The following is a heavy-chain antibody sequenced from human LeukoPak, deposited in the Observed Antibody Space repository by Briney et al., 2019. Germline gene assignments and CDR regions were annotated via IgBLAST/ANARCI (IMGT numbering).Heavy chain of an antibody. Sequence: PGGSLRLSCVASGFIFNDYAMHWVRQAPGKGLEWVSGITWSSRDIGYADSAKGRFTISRDNAKNSLYLQMNSLRTEDTALYHCVKRSSGRSAATNGDYYYGMDVWGLGTTVTVSS. CDR3: VKRSSGRSAATNGDYYYGMDV. CDR1: GFIFNDYA. V-gene: IGHV3-9*01. CDR2: ITWSSRDI. J-gene: IGHJ6*02. D-gene: IGHD2-8*01.